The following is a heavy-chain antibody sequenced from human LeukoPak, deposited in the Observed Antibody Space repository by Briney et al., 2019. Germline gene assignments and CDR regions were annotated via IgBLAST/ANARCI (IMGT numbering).Heavy chain of an antibody. Sequence: ASVKVSCKASGYTFTGYYMHWVRQAPGQGLEWMGWINPNSGGTNYAQKFQGRVTMTRDTSISTAYKELSRLRSDDTAVYYCARTYYYDSSGYFHFDYWGQGTLVTVSS. CDR3: ARTYYYDSSGYFHFDY. D-gene: IGHD3-22*01. J-gene: IGHJ4*02. V-gene: IGHV1-2*02. CDR2: INPNSGGT. CDR1: GYTFTGYY.